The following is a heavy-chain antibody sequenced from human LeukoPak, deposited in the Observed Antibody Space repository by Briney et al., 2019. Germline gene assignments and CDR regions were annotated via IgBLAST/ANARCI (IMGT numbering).Heavy chain of an antibody. D-gene: IGHD6-13*01. CDR2: IRFDGSNK. CDR1: RFSFSFSTSG. V-gene: IGHV3-30*02. CDR3: AKGWHSSSWLSAY. J-gene: IGHJ4*02. Sequence: PGGSLRLSCAASRFSFSFSTSGIHWVRQAPGKGLEWVAFIRFDGSNKFYADSVKGRFTVSRDNSKNTMCLQMDRLRDEDTGVCFWAKGWHSSSWLSAYWGQRTLVTVSS.